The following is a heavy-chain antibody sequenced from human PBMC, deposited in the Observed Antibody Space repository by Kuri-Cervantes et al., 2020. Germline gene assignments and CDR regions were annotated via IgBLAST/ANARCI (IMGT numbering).Heavy chain of an antibody. Sequence: GESLKISCAASGFTFSSYSMNWVRQAPGKGLEWVSSISSSSSYIYYADSVKGRLTISRDNAKNSLYLQMNSLRAEDTAVYYCAAGGYGSGSSTPFYFDYWGQGTLVTVSS. V-gene: IGHV3-21*04. J-gene: IGHJ4*02. CDR1: GFTFSSYS. CDR3: AAGGYGSGSSTPFYFDY. CDR2: ISSSSSYI. D-gene: IGHD3-10*01.